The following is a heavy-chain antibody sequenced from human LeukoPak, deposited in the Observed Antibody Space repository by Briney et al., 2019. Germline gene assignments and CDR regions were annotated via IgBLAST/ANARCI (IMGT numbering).Heavy chain of an antibody. CDR2: TYWDADT. CDR3: ANRLADSIGWYLSEFDY. V-gene: IGHV2-5*02. D-gene: IGHD6-19*01. Sequence: SGPTLGKPTPTLTLTCTFSWISFSTREEGVGWIRQPPVMTLTWLALTYWDADTRSSPSLTSSLSITTDTPKNQVILTLNNMDPADTATYYCANRLADSIGWYLSEFDYWGQGTLVTVSS. CDR1: WISFSTREEG. J-gene: IGHJ4*02.